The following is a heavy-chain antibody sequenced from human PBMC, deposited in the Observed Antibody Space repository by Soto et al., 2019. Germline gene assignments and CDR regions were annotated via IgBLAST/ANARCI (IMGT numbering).Heavy chain of an antibody. D-gene: IGHD1-26*01. CDR3: ARVWEMAYTPGADWFDP. CDR2: IYYSGST. CDR1: GGSISSYY. Sequence: PSETLSLTCTVSGGSISSYYWSWIRQPPGKGLEWIGYIYYSGSTNYNPSLKSRVTISVDTSKNQFSLKLSSVTAADTAVYYCARVWEMAYTPGADWFDPWGQGTLVTVPQ. J-gene: IGHJ5*02. V-gene: IGHV4-59*01.